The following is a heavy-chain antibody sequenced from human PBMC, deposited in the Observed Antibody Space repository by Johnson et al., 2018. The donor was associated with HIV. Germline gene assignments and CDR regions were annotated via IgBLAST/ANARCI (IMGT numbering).Heavy chain of an antibody. CDR2: IYSDSTT. J-gene: IGHJ3*02. V-gene: IGHV3-66*01. CDR1: GFSVSSNH. Sequence: VQLVESGGGLVQPGGSLRVSCTASGFSVSSNHISWVRQAPGKGLEWVSVIYSDSTTYYADSVKGRFSISRDNSKNTLYLQMNSLRADDTAVYYCARAPYNWNEGLFGAFDMWGRGTKVTVSS. D-gene: IGHD1-20*01. CDR3: ARAPYNWNEGLFGAFDM.